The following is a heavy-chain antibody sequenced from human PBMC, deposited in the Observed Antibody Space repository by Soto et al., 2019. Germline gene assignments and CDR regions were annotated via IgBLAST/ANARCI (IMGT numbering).Heavy chain of an antibody. CDR1: GLTFSRYV. V-gene: IGHV3-23*01. D-gene: IGHD2-21*02. J-gene: IGHJ2*01. Sequence: EVQLLESGGGLVQPGESLRLSCAASGLTFSRYVMSWVRQAPGKGLEWVSTISGSGGSSYYADSVKGRFTISRDNSNNTLFVQMNCLRAEDTAIYYCAKGLDGYQQWYFDLWGRGTLVTVSS. CDR3: AKGLDGYQQWYFDL. CDR2: ISGSGGSS.